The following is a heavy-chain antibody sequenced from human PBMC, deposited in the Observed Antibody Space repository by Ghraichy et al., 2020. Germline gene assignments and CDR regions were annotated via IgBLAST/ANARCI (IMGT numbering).Heavy chain of an antibody. J-gene: IGHJ6*02. D-gene: IGHD5-18*01. CDR1: GFTFSSYA. V-gene: IGHV3-30*04. Sequence: GGSLRLSCAASGFTFSSYAMHWVRQAPGKGLEWVAVISYDGSNKYYADSVKGRFTISRDNSKNTLYLQMNSLRAEDTAVYYCARQEGVQLWGRTGYYYGMDVWGQGTTVTVSS. CDR3: ARQEGVQLWGRTGYYYGMDV. CDR2: ISYDGSNK.